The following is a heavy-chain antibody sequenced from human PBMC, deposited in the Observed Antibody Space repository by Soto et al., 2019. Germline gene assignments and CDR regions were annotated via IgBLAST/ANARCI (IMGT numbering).Heavy chain of an antibody. D-gene: IGHD2-2*01. CDR3: ARAPSYCISTSCYGYYYGMDV. Sequence: SETLSLTCTVSGGSITSGGYYWSWIRQHPGKGLEWIGYIYYSGSTFHNPSLRSRVTISVDTSKNQFSLKLSSVTAADTAVYYCARAPSYCISTSCYGYYYGMDVWGQGTTVTVSS. CDR1: GGSITSGGYY. V-gene: IGHV4-31*03. CDR2: IYYSGST. J-gene: IGHJ6*02.